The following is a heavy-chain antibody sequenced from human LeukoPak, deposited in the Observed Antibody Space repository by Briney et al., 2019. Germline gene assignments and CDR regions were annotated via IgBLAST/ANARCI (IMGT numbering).Heavy chain of an antibody. D-gene: IGHD3-10*01. CDR3: ARARSYGSGSSFDY. CDR1: XFTXSSXW. Sequence: SXRLXCAASXFTXSSXWMSWVRQXPGXGLXXXANITQDGSEKYYVDSVKGRFTISRDNAKNSPYLQMNSLRAEDTAVYYCARARSYGSGSSFDYWGQGTLVTVSS. J-gene: IGHJ4*02. CDR2: ITQDGSEK. V-gene: IGHV3-7*01.